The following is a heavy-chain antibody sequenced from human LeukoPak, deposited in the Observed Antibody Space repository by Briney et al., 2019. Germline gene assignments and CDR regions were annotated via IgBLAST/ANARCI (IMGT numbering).Heavy chain of an antibody. CDR2: INHSGTT. V-gene: IGHV4-39*01. J-gene: IGHJ6*03. Sequence: SETLSLTCTVSGGSISSSSYFWGWIRQPPGKGLEWIVSINHSGTTHYNPSLKSRVTISIDTSKNQFSLGLTSVTAADTAVYYCARHFTPSEWLTRYYYYFYYLDVWGEGTTVTVSS. CDR3: ARHFTPSEWLTRYYYYFYYLDV. CDR1: GGSISSSSYF. D-gene: IGHD5-12*01.